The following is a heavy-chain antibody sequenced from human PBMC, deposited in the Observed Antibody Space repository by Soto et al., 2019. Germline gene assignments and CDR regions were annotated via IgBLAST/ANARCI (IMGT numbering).Heavy chain of an antibody. V-gene: IGHV4-39*01. CDR2: VYNSGST. CDR1: GGSISGSSYY. J-gene: IGHJ3*02. Sequence: TLSLTCIVSGGSISGSSYYWGWIRQPPGKGPEWIGNVYNSGSTYYNPSLKSRVTISVDTSKNQFSLKLSSVTAADTAVYYCATRSAMVTGAFDIWGQGTMVTVSS. CDR3: ATRSAMVTGAFDI. D-gene: IGHD5-18*01.